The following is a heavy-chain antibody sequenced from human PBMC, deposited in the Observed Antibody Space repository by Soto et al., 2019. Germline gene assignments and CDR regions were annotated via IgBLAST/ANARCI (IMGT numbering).Heavy chain of an antibody. CDR2: ISYDGSNK. J-gene: IGHJ4*02. D-gene: IGHD3-22*01. Sequence: TGGSLRLSCAASGFTFRSYSMNWARQAPGKGLEWVALISYDGSNKYYADSVKGRLTISRDNAKNSLYLQMNSLGAEDTAVYYCARARGSGYYFDYWGPGTLVTVSS. V-gene: IGHV3-30*03. CDR1: GFTFRSYS. CDR3: ARARGSGYYFDY.